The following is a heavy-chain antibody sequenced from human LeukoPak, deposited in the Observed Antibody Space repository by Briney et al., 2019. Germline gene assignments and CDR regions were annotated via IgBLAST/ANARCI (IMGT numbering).Heavy chain of an antibody. CDR2: ISGSGGST. D-gene: IGHD3-22*01. Sequence: GGSLRLSCAASGFTFSSYAVSWVRQAPGKGLEWVSAISGSGGSTYYADSVKGRFTISRDNSKNTLYLQMNSLRAEDTAVYYCAKDYHDSSGYYYSYWGQGTMVTVSS. J-gene: IGHJ4*02. CDR3: AKDYHDSSGYYYSY. V-gene: IGHV3-23*01. CDR1: GFTFSSYA.